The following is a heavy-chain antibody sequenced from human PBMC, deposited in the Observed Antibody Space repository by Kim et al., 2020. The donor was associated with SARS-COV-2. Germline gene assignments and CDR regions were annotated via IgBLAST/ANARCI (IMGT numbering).Heavy chain of an antibody. Sequence: GGSLRLSCAASGFTFSSYWMSWVRQAPGKGLEWVANIKQDGSEKYYVDSVKGRFTISRDNAKNSLYLQMNSLRAEDTAVYYCAGTYCGGDCYPDYYYGMDVWGQGTTVTVSS. CDR2: IKQDGSEK. CDR1: GFTFSSYW. J-gene: IGHJ6*02. V-gene: IGHV3-7*03. D-gene: IGHD2-21*01. CDR3: AGTYCGGDCYPDYYYGMDV.